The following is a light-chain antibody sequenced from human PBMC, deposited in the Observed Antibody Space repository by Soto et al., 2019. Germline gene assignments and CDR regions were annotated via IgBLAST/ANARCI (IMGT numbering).Light chain of an antibody. CDR3: QPYNNWPPWT. J-gene: IGKJ1*01. CDR2: GAS. Sequence: EIVMTQSLATLSVSPGERATLSCRASQSVSSNLAWYQQKPGQAPRLLIYGASTRATGIPARFSGSGSGTEFTLTISSLQSEDFAVYYCQPYNNWPPWTFGQGTKVEIK. CDR1: QSVSSN. V-gene: IGKV3-15*01.